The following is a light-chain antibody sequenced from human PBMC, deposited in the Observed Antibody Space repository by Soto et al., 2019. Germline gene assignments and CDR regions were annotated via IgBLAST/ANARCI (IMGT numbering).Light chain of an antibody. J-gene: IGKJ5*01. CDR2: DTS. CDR3: QQRHNWPIT. CDR1: QTIRRL. V-gene: IGKV3-11*01. Sequence: EIVLTQSPATLSLSPGERATLSCRTSQTIRRLLNWYQQRPGQAPRLLIYDTSNRDTGIPARFSGSGSGTDFILTISSLDPEDFGVYFCQQRHNWPITFGQGTRLDVK.